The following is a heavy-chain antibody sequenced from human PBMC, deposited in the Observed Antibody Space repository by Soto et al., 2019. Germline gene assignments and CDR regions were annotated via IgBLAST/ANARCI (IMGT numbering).Heavy chain of an antibody. J-gene: IGHJ4*02. D-gene: IGHD6-19*01. CDR2: ISGSGGST. Sequence: AAGSLRLSCAASGFTFSSYAMSWVRQAPGKGLEWVSAISGSGGSTYYADSVKGRFTISRDNSKNTLYLQMNSLRAEDTAVYYCAKAHSSGWYNGYWGQGTLVTVSS. CDR3: AKAHSSGWYNGY. CDR1: GFTFSSYA. V-gene: IGHV3-23*01.